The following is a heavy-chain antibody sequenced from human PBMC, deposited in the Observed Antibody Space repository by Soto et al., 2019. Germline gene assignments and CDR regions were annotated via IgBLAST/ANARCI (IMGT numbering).Heavy chain of an antibody. CDR2: VNYSGNT. V-gene: IGHV4-59*01. CDR1: GDSISHYY. D-gene: IGHD1-26*01. CDR3: ARDPTGTYGAFDI. Sequence: QVQLQESGPGLVKPSETLSLICTVSGDSISHYYWSWIRQPPGKGLEWIGYVNYSGNTRYNSSLKSRVTRSVDTSENQFSLNLSSVTAADTAVYYCARDPTGTYGAFDIWGQGTMVTVSS. J-gene: IGHJ3*02.